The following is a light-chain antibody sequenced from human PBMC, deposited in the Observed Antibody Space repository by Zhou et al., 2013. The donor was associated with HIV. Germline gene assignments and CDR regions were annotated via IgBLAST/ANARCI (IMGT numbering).Light chain of an antibody. CDR3: QQYSTSST. J-gene: IGKJ1*01. CDR2: KIS. V-gene: IGKV2-24*01. Sequence: DIVMTQTSLSSPVTLGQPASISCRSSQSLGHSDGNTYLSWLQQRPGQPPRLLIYKISNRFSGVPDRFSGSGAGTDFTLTISSLQPEDFATYYCQQYSTSSTFGQGTKVEIK. CDR1: QSLGHSDGNTY.